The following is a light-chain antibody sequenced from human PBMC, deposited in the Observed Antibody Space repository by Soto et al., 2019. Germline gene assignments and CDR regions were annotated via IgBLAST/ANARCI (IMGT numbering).Light chain of an antibody. V-gene: IGLV2-8*01. Sequence: QSVLTQPASVSGSPGQSITISCTGTSSDIGAYNYVSWYQQYPGKAPKLMIYGVTNRPSGVPDRFSGSKSGNTASLTVSGLQAEDEADYYCSSFAGSNNFPYVFGTGTK. CDR1: SSDIGAYNY. CDR3: SSFAGSNNFPYV. CDR2: GVT. J-gene: IGLJ1*01.